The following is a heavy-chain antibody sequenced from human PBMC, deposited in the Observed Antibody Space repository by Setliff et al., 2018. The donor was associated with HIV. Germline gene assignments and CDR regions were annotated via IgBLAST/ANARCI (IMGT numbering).Heavy chain of an antibody. D-gene: IGHD3-16*01. CDR1: GYDFTQSW. Sequence: GESLKISCKASGYDFTQSWIGWVRQVPGKGLESMGIIWPGDSDVRYSPSFQGQVTISADKSISTAYLQWSSLKASDTAMYYCARARNYDWGMDVWGKGTTVTV. J-gene: IGHJ6*03. CDR2: IWPGDSDV. CDR3: ARARNYDWGMDV. V-gene: IGHV5-51*01.